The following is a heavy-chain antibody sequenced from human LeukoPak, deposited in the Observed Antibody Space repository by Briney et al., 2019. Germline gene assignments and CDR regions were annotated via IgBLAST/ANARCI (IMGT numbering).Heavy chain of an antibody. CDR2: INHSGST. D-gene: IGHD2-2*01. CDR1: GGSFSGYY. Sequence: SETLSLTCAVYGGSFSGYYWSWIRQPPGKGLEWIGEINHSGSTNYNPSLKSRVTISVDTSKNQFSLKLSSVTAADTVVYYCARVVVVPAAIVPKAKAGNWFDPWGQGTLVTVSS. J-gene: IGHJ5*02. V-gene: IGHV4-34*01. CDR3: ARVVVVPAAIVPKAKAGNWFDP.